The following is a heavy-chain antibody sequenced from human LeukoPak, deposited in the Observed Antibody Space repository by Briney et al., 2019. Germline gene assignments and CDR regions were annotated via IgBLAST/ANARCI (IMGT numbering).Heavy chain of an antibody. J-gene: IGHJ4*02. V-gene: IGHV3-30*02. Sequence: GGSLRLSCAASGFTFSSYSMNWVRQAPGKGLEWVAFIRYDGSNKYYADSVKGRFTISRDNSKNTLYLQMNSLRAEDTAVYYCAKDGVDYDSSGRLDYWGQGTLVTVSS. CDR1: GFTFSSYS. D-gene: IGHD3-22*01. CDR3: AKDGVDYDSSGRLDY. CDR2: IRYDGSNK.